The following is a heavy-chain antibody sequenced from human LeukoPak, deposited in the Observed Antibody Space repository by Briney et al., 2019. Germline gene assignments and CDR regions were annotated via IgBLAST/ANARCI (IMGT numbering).Heavy chain of an antibody. Sequence: SETLSLTCTVSGDSISSGDYYWSWIRQPPGKGLEWIGYIYNSGSTYNNPSLKSRGTIAVDRSKNQFSLKLSSVTAADTAVYYCAAATIDNWFDPWGQGTLVTVSS. V-gene: IGHV4-30-4*02. CDR2: IYNSGST. CDR1: GDSISSGDYY. CDR3: AAATIDNWFDP. J-gene: IGHJ5*02. D-gene: IGHD5-12*01.